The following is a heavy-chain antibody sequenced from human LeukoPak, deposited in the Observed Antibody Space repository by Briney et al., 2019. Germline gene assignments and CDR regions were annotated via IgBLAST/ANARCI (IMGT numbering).Heavy chain of an antibody. D-gene: IGHD5-12*01. CDR3: ARHCGAIVATNEESCFDY. Sequence: SETLSLTCTVSGVSSCSSSYYWGWIRQPPGRVVGWIRSIYYGGCAYYNPSRERRVTISVDTSKNHVSLKLSSVTGADTAVYYCARHCGAIVATNEESCFDYWGQGNLVTVSS. J-gene: IGHJ4*02. CDR1: GVSSCSSSYY. CDR2: IYYGGCA. V-gene: IGHV4-39*01.